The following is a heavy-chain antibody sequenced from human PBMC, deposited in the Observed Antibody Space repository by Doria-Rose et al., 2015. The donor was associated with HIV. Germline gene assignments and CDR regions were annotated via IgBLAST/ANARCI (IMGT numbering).Heavy chain of an antibody. Sequence: QVQLQQSGSGLVKPSGTLSLTCTVSSGSINNYYWGWIRQPPGKGLEWIGYIYYSGNTNYNPSLKSRVTISVDGSKTQFSLKLSSVTAADAAVYYCARYRYCGVDCYDAFDIWGQGTVVIVSS. CDR3: ARYRYCGVDCYDAFDI. J-gene: IGHJ3*02. CDR2: IYYSGNT. V-gene: IGHV4-59*12. D-gene: IGHD2-21*02. CDR1: SGSINNYY.